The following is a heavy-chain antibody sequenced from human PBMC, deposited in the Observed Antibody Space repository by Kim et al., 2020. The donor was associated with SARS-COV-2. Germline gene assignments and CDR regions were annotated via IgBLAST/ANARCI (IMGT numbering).Heavy chain of an antibody. D-gene: IGHD3-16*02. CDR3: ASGHYDYVWGSYRY. Sequence: SETLSLTCTVSGGSISSYYWSWIRQPAGKGLEWIGRIYTSGSTNYNPSLKSRVTMSVDTSKNQFSLKLSSVTAADTAVYYCASGHYDYVWGSYRYWGQGTLVTVSS. J-gene: IGHJ4*02. CDR2: IYTSGST. V-gene: IGHV4-4*07. CDR1: GGSISSYY.